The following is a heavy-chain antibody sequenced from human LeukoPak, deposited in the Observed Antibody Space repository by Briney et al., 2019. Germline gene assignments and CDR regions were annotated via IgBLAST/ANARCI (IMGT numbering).Heavy chain of an antibody. CDR1: GYSFTNYW. V-gene: IGHV5-51*01. CDR2: IFPGDSDT. J-gene: IGHJ4*02. D-gene: IGHD3-22*01. CDR3: ARELHYDSSGTVDY. Sequence: GASLQISCKGSGYSFTNYWIGWVRQMPGKGLEWMGIIFPGDSDTRYSPSCQGQVTISADKSISTAYLQWSSLKASDTAMYYCARELHYDSSGTVDYWGQGTLVTVSS.